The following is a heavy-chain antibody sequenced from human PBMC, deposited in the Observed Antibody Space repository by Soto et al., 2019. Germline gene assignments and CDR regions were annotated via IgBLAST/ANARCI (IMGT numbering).Heavy chain of an antibody. D-gene: IGHD3-22*01. CDR1: GFTFDFA. CDR3: AKDSDYYDSTVFFDY. J-gene: IGHJ4*02. Sequence: GGSLRLSCAASGFTFDFAMGWVRQTPGKGLRWVSTISRSGGTTYYADSVKGRFTVSRDNSKNMLYLQMNSLGAEDTAIYYCAKDSDYYDSTVFFDYWGQGTLVTVSS. V-gene: IGHV3-23*01. CDR2: ISRSGGTT.